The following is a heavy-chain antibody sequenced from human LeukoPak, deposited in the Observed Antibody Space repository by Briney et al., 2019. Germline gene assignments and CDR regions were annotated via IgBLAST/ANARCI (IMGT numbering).Heavy chain of an antibody. CDR1: GIAVSSNN. Sequence: GGSLRLFSADPGIAVSSNNMNWVRQGPGKRMEWVSIIYSGGSTFYADSVKGRFTISRDNSKNTLHLQMNSLRAEDTAVYYWARSNEAFDIWGQGTRVTVSS. J-gene: IGHJ3*02. V-gene: IGHV3-53*01. D-gene: IGHD5/OR15-5a*01. CDR3: ARSNEAFDI. CDR2: IYSGGST.